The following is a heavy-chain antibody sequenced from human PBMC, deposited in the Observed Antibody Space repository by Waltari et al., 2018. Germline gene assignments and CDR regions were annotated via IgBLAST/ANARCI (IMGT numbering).Heavy chain of an antibody. Sequence: QVQLQQWGAGLLKPSETLSLSCAVHGGSAFSAYSWNWVRQVPGKGLEWIGEINDRGLTNYNPSLKSRVTISVDTSRNQFSLTLTSVTAADTALYYCARSAAIVVRGRYFQYWGQGTLVTVSS. CDR1: GGSAFSAYS. J-gene: IGHJ1*01. V-gene: IGHV4-34*02. CDR3: ARSAAIVVRGRYFQY. D-gene: IGHD3-10*01. CDR2: INDRGLT.